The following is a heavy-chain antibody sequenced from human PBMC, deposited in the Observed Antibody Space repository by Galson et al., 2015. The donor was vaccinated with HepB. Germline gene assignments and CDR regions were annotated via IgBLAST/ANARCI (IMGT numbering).Heavy chain of an antibody. J-gene: IGHJ4*02. CDR3: VRSAGVVGVTLYFDF. D-gene: IGHD3-22*01. Sequence: SVKVSCTASGYTVTTYGIHWVRQAPGQRLEWVAWINAGNGNTRHSQKFPGRVTITRDTSASTASVELSSLMSDDTAVYYCVRSAGVVGVTLYFDFWGQGTLATVSS. CDR2: INAGNGNT. V-gene: IGHV1-3*01. CDR1: GYTVTTYG.